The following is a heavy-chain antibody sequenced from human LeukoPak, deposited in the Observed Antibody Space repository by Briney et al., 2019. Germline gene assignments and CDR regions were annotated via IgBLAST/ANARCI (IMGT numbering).Heavy chain of an antibody. J-gene: IGHJ6*02. V-gene: IGHV4-39*07. CDR1: GGSISSTSYY. Sequence: SETLSLTCTVSGGSISSTSYYWGWIRQPPGKGLEWIGSIYYSGSTYYNPSLKSRVAISADRSKNQFSLKLSSVTAADTAVYYCARDHRGRDGYNVDGMDVWGQGTTVTVSS. CDR2: IYYSGST. CDR3: ARDHRGRDGYNVDGMDV. D-gene: IGHD5-24*01.